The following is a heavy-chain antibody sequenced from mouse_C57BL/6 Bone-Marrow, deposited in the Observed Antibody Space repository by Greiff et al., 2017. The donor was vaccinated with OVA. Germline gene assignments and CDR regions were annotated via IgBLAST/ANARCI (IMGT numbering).Heavy chain of an antibody. CDR1: GFTFSDYG. CDR2: ISNLAYSI. J-gene: IGHJ4*01. Sequence: EVMLVESGGGLVQPGGSLKLSCAASGFTFSDYGMAWVRQAPRKGPEWVAFISNLAYSIYYADTVTGRFTISRENAKNTLYLEMSSLRSEDTAMYYCARQGQLMLRGAMDYWGQGTSVTVSS. V-gene: IGHV5-15*01. CDR3: ARQGQLMLRGAMDY. D-gene: IGHD3-2*02.